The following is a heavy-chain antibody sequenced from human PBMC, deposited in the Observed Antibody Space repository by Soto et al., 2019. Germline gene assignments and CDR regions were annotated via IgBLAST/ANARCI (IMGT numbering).Heavy chain of an antibody. J-gene: IGHJ5*02. D-gene: IGHD2-15*01. CDR1: GGTFSSCA. Sequence: EASVKVSCKSSGGTFSSCAISWVRQAPGQGLEWMGGIIPIFGTANYARKFQGRVTITADESTSTAYMELSSLRSEDTAVYYCARDRLRGTPGPPVNWFDPWGQGTLVTVSS. V-gene: IGHV1-69*13. CDR3: ARDRLRGTPGPPVNWFDP. CDR2: IIPIFGTA.